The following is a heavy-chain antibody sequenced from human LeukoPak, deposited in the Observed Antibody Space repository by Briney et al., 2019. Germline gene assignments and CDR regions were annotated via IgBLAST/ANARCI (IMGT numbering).Heavy chain of an antibody. CDR2: ISWNSGSI. D-gene: IGHD3-10*01. V-gene: IGHV3-9*01. CDR1: GFTFDDYA. Sequence: HPGRSLRLSCAASGFTFDDYAMHWVRQAPGKGLEWVSGISWNSGSIGYADSVKGRFTISRDNAKNSLYLQMNSLRAEDTAVSYCAREGYYGSGIKSDAFDIWGQGTMVTVSS. J-gene: IGHJ3*02. CDR3: AREGYYGSGIKSDAFDI.